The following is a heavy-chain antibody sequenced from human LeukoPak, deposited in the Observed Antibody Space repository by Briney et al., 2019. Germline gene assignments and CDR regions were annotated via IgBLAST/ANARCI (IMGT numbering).Heavy chain of an antibody. D-gene: IGHD2-15*01. J-gene: IGHJ5*02. CDR1: GDSINSGDYY. CDR2: VYYNGNR. CDR3: ARGLIVVVVADTSQWFDP. Sequence: PSETLSLTCSVSGDSINSGDYYWGWIRQPPGKGLEWIGSVYYNGNRYYKPSLKSQVTMSIDTSKNQFSLKLSSVPAADTAVYYCARGLIVVVVADTSQWFDPWGQGTLVTVSS. V-gene: IGHV4-39*07.